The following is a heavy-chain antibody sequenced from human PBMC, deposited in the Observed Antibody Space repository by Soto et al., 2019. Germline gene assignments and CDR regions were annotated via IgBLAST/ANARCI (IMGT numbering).Heavy chain of an antibody. J-gene: IGHJ4*02. D-gene: IGHD3-22*01. CDR2: ISRSSTTI. CDR3: ARDGYSYESSGSYNYFDY. V-gene: IGHV3-48*02. CDR1: GFTFTDYS. Sequence: EVQLVETGGGLVQPGGSLRLSCASSGFTFTDYSMDWVRQAPGRGLEWVSYISRSSTTIYYEDSVKGRFTSSRANAKNSLYLQLNSLRDEDSAVYYCARDGYSYESSGSYNYFDYWGQGTPVTVSS.